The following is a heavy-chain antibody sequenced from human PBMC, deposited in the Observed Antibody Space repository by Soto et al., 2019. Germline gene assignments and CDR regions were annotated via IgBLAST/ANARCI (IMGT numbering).Heavy chain of an antibody. D-gene: IGHD2-8*01. J-gene: IGHJ4*02. CDR1: GFTFSRYT. CDR2: ISRDGSNK. V-gene: IGHV3-30-3*01. CDR3: ARSRNGAVPDSINF. Sequence: LRLSCAASGFTFSRYTMHWVRQAPGEGLEWVAVISRDGSNKYYGDSVKGRFTVSRDNSNNTLYLSMTSLRPDDTAVFYCARSRNGAVPDSINFWGQGTLVTVSS.